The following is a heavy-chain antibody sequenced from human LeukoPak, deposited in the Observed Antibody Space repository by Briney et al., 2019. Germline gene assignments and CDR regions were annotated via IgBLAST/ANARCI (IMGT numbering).Heavy chain of an antibody. Sequence: GESLKISCKGSGFTFTKYWIGWVRQMPGKGLEWMGIMYLGDSETRYSPSFQGQVTISANKSISTVFLQWSSLKASDTAMYYCVRHEGSISGWPFDYWGQGTLVTVSS. D-gene: IGHD6-19*01. CDR3: VRHEGSISGWPFDY. CDR1: GFTFTKYW. CDR2: MYLGDSET. V-gene: IGHV5-51*01. J-gene: IGHJ4*02.